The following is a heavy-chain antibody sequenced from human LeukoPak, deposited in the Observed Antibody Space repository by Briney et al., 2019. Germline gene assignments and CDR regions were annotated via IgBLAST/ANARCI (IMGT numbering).Heavy chain of an antibody. D-gene: IGHD2-15*01. CDR2: TYYRSKWSN. CDR1: GDSVSNKDAA. Sequence: QTLSLTCAISGDSVSNKDAAWTWIRQSPSRGLEWLGRTYYRSKWSNDYAVSVKSRITINPDTSKNQFSLQLKSVTPDDTAVYYCARQSLGYVDYWGQGSRVTVSS. J-gene: IGHJ4*02. CDR3: ARQSLGYVDY. V-gene: IGHV6-1*01.